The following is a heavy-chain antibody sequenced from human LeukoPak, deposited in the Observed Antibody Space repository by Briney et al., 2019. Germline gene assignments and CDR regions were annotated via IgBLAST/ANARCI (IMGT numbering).Heavy chain of an antibody. J-gene: IGHJ4*02. D-gene: IGHD3-9*01. Sequence: PSETLSLTCAVYGGSFSGYYWSWIRQPPGKGLEWIGEINHSGSTNYNPSLKSRVTISVDTSKNQFSLKLSSVTAADTAVYYCARGIRDILTGYDAVFDYWGQGTLVTVSS. CDR1: GGSFSGYY. V-gene: IGHV4-34*01. CDR2: INHSGST. CDR3: ARGIRDILTGYDAVFDY.